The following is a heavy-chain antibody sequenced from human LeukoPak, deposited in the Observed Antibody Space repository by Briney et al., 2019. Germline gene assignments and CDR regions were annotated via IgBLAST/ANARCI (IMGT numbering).Heavy chain of an antibody. Sequence: GGSLRLSCAASGFTFSSYEMNWVRQAPGKGLEWVSFITSSGSIIYYADSVKGRFTISRDNAKNSLYLQMNSLRAEDTAVYYCVLPPRWYGGPGKVDMDVWGKGTTVTISS. CDR1: GFTFSSYE. V-gene: IGHV3-48*03. J-gene: IGHJ6*03. D-gene: IGHD4-23*01. CDR2: ITSSGSII. CDR3: VLPPRWYGGPGKVDMDV.